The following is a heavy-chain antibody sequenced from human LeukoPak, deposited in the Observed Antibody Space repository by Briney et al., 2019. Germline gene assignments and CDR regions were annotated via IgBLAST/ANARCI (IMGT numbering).Heavy chain of an antibody. J-gene: IGHJ4*02. D-gene: IGHD3-10*01. Sequence: SVKVSCKASVGTFSSYAISWVRQAPGQGLEWMGGIIPIFGTANHAQKFQGRVTITADESTSTAYMELSSLRSEDTAVYYCASRSYLPPADLFSYFYWGQGTLVTVSS. CDR1: VGTFSSYA. CDR3: ASRSYLPPADLFSYFY. V-gene: IGHV1-69*13. CDR2: IIPIFGTA.